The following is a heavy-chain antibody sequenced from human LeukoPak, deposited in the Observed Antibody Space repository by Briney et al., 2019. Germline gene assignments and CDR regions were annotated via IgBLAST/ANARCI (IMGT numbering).Heavy chain of an antibody. Sequence: ASVKVSCKASGYTFTGYYMHWVRQAPGQGLEWMGWINPNSGGTNYAQKFQGRVTMTRDTSISTAYMELSRLRSDDTAVYYCARVHSVIAAAEDWFDPWGQGTLVTVSS. V-gene: IGHV1-2*02. D-gene: IGHD6-13*01. J-gene: IGHJ5*02. CDR2: INPNSGGT. CDR1: GYTFTGYY. CDR3: ARVHSVIAAAEDWFDP.